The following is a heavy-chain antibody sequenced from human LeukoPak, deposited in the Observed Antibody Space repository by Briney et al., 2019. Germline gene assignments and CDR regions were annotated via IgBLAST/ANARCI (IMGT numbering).Heavy chain of an antibody. CDR2: ISGSGDST. CDR3: AKSFRSTSLDY. J-gene: IGHJ4*02. Sequence: GGSLRLSCAASGFTVSSNYMSWVRQAPGKGLEWVSAISGSGDSTYYADSVKGRFTISRDNSRNTLYLQMNSLRAGDTAVYYCAKSFRSTSLDYWGQGTLVTVSS. CDR1: GFTVSSNY. V-gene: IGHV3-23*01. D-gene: IGHD2-2*01.